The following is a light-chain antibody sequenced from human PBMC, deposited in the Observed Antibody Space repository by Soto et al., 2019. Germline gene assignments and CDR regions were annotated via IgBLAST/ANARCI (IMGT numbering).Light chain of an antibody. J-gene: IGKJ1*01. CDR2: AAS. CDR3: QQSYSSPRT. Sequence: DLQMTQSPSSLSASVGDRVTITCRASQSISSYLNWYQQTPGKAPKLLIYAASSLQSGVPSRFSGSGSGTDFTLTISRLQPEDFATYYCQQSYSSPRTFGQGTKVEIK. CDR1: QSISSY. V-gene: IGKV1-39*01.